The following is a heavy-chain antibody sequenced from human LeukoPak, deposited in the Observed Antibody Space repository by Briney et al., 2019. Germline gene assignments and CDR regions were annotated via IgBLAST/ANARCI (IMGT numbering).Heavy chain of an antibody. CDR2: IRYDGSNK. J-gene: IGHJ3*02. Sequence: GGSLRLSCAASGFTFSSYGMHWVRQAPGKGLEWVAFIRYDGSNKYYADSVKGRFTISRDNSKNTLYLQMNSLRAEDTAVYYCAKDKVVVLDAFDIWGQGTMVTVSS. V-gene: IGHV3-30*02. CDR3: AKDKVVVLDAFDI. CDR1: GFTFSSYG. D-gene: IGHD2-15*01.